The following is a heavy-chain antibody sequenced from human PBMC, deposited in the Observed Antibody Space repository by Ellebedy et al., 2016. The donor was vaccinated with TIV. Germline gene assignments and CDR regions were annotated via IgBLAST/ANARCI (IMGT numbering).Heavy chain of an antibody. CDR2: IYYSGST. CDR1: GDSISSGSYY. CDR3: ARGNSVVTAAGFDD. Sequence: SETLSLTXTVSGDSISSGSYYWGWIRQPPGKGLEWIGSIYYSGSTYYNPSLKSRVTISVDTSKNQFSLKLSSVTAADTAVYYCARGNSVVTAAGFDDWGRGTLVTVSS. D-gene: IGHD6-13*01. J-gene: IGHJ4*02. V-gene: IGHV4-39*07.